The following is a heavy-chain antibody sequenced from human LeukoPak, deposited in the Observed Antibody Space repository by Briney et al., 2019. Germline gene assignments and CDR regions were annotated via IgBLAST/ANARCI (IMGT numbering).Heavy chain of an antibody. CDR3: AGVAYGVATMGRGYFDY. CDR1: GGTFSSYA. CDR2: IIPIFGTA. J-gene: IGHJ4*02. D-gene: IGHD5-24*01. V-gene: IGHV1-69*01. Sequence: ASVKVSCRASGGTFSSYAISWVRQAPGQGLEWMGGIIPIFGTANYAQKFQGRVTITADESTSTAYMELSSLRSEDTAVYYCAGVAYGVATMGRGYFDYWGQGTLVTVSS.